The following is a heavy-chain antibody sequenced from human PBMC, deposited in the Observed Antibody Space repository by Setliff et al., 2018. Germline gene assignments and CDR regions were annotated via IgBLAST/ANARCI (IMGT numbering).Heavy chain of an antibody. D-gene: IGHD1-26*01. Sequence: ASVKVSCKASGNSFSSFSITWVRQAPGQGLEWMGWVSTYNGDTKYAQNFRGRVTMTTDMSTSTVYMGLRTLRSDDTAVYFCARDNTIVGATDYWGQGTLVTVS. CDR2: VSTYNGDT. V-gene: IGHV1-18*01. CDR3: ARDNTIVGATDY. J-gene: IGHJ4*02. CDR1: GNSFSSFS.